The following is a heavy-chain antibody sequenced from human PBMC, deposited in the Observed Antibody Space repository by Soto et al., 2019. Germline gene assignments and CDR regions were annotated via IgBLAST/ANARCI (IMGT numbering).Heavy chain of an antibody. Sequence: PGGSLRLSCAASGFSFSSYAMSWVRQAPGKGLEWVSAISGSGGSTYYADSVKGRFTISRDNSKNTLYLQMNSLRAEDTAVYYCAKAGYYYVSVSYWSLYYLDYWGQGTLVTGSS. CDR1: GFSFSSYA. J-gene: IGHJ4*02. V-gene: IGHV3-23*01. CDR2: ISGSGGST. CDR3: AKAGYYYVSVSYWSLYYLDY. D-gene: IGHD3-10*01.